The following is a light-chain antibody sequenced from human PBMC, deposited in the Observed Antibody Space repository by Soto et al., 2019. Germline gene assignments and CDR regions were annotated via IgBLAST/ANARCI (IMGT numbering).Light chain of an antibody. CDR3: SSYTTSSTWV. Sequence: QSVLTHPPSVSGSPGQSVTISCTGTSSDVGSYDRVSWYQQPPGTAPKLMIYEVANRPSGVPDRFSGSKSGNTASLTISGLQAEDGADYYCSSYTTSSTWVFGGGTQLTVL. J-gene: IGLJ2*01. CDR1: SSDVGSYDR. CDR2: EVA. V-gene: IGLV2-18*02.